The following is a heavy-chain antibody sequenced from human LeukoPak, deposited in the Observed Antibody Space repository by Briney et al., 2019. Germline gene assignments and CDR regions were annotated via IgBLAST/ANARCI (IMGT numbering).Heavy chain of an antibody. CDR3: ARGPGSTLYYYYYYYMDV. J-gene: IGHJ6*03. V-gene: IGHV3-21*01. CDR1: GFTFSSYS. CDR2: ISSSSSYI. Sequence: GGSLRLSCAASGFTFSSYSMNWVRQAPGKGLEWVSSISSSSSYIYYADSVKGRFTISRDNAKNSLYLQMNSLRAEDTAVYYCARGPGSTLYYYYYYYMDVWGKGTTVTISS. D-gene: IGHD3-10*01.